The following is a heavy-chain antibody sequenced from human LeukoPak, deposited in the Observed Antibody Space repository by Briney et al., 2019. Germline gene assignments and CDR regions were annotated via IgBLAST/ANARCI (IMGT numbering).Heavy chain of an antibody. D-gene: IGHD1-7*01. CDR3: ATPLGLELHYAYYYYYGMDV. J-gene: IGHJ6*02. V-gene: IGHV3-23*01. CDR1: GFTFSSYA. Sequence: GGSLRLSCAASGFTFSSYAMSLVRQAPGKGLEWVSAISGSGGSTYYADSVKGRFTISRDNSKNTLYLQMNSLRAEDTAVYYCATPLGLELHYAYYYYYGMDVWGQGTTVTVSS. CDR2: ISGSGGST.